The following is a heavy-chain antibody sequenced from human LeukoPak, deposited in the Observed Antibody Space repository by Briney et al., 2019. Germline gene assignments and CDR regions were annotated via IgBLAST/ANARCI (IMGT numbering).Heavy chain of an antibody. CDR1: GGSVTSYY. Sequence: PSETLSLTCTVSGGSVTSYYWSWIRQPPGKGLEWIGYIYYTGSTNYNPSLKSRVTISVDTSKNQFSLKLSSVTAADTAVYYCARLYDSGGYYYENYYYMDVWGKGTTVTVSS. D-gene: IGHD3-22*01. V-gene: IGHV4-59*02. J-gene: IGHJ6*03. CDR2: IYYTGST. CDR3: ARLYDSGGYYYENYYYMDV.